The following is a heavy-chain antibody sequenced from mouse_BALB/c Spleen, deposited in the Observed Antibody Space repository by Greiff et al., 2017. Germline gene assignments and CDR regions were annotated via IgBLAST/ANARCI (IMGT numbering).Heavy chain of an antibody. CDR3: ARDYGSRLAD. CDR2: ISSGGSYT. CDR1: GFTFSSYA. V-gene: IGHV5-9-3*01. J-gene: IGHJ3*01. D-gene: IGHD1-1*01. Sequence: DVQLVESGGGLVKPGGSLKLSCAASGFTFSSYAMSWVRQTPEKRLEWVATISSGGSYTYYPDSVKGRFTISRDNAKNTLYLQMSSLRSEDTAMYYCARDYGSRLADWGEGTLVTVS.